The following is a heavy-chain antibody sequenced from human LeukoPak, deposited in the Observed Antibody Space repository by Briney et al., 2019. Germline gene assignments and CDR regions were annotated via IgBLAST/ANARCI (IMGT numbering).Heavy chain of an antibody. CDR2: FYSGGST. J-gene: IGHJ4*02. CDR1: GFTVSSNY. D-gene: IGHD2-2*01. V-gene: IGHV3-66*01. CDR3: VTYQLLLYGFDY. Sequence: GGSLRLSCVASGFTVSSNYMSWVRQAPGKGLEWVSMFYSGGSTFYADSVKGRFTIARDSSKNTLYLQMNTLRAEDTAVYYYVTYQLLLYGFDYWGQGTLVTVSS.